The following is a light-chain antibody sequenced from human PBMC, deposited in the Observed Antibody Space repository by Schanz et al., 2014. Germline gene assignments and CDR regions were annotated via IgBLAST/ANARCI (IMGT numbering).Light chain of an antibody. V-gene: IGLV8-61*01. CDR2: NTD. CDR1: SGSVSTNYY. Sequence: QTVVTQEPSFSVSPGGTVTLTCGLNSGSVSTNYYPSWYQQTPGQAPRTLIYNTDTRSSGVPDRFSGSILGNKAALTIAGAHADDESDYYCVLYMGSASSYGFGTGTKLTVL. J-gene: IGLJ1*01. CDR3: VLYMGSASSYG.